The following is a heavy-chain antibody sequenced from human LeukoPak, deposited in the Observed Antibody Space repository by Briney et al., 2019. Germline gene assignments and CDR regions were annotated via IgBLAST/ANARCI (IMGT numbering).Heavy chain of an antibody. J-gene: IGHJ4*02. Sequence: GGSLRLACAAAGFTFSSYSMNWVRHAPGKGLEWVSYISSSSSTIYYADSVKGRFTISRDNAKNSLYLQMSSLRDEDTAVYYCARVGGLQVVQTDDSWGQGTLVTVSS. CDR1: GFTFSSYS. CDR3: ARVGGLQVVQTDDS. V-gene: IGHV3-48*02. CDR2: ISSSSSTI. D-gene: IGHD1-26*01.